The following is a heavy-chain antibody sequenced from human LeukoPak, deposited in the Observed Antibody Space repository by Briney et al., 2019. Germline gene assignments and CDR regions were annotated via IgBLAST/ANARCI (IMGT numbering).Heavy chain of an antibody. CDR1: GFTFSSYG. J-gene: IGHJ4*02. Sequence: GGSLRLSCAASGFTFSSYGMHWVRQAPGKGLEWVAVIWYDGSNKYYADSVKGRFTISRDNSKNTLYLQMNSLRAEDTAVYYCAKDPDIVVVPAAYEWDSWGQGTLVTVYS. V-gene: IGHV3-33*06. CDR2: IWYDGSNK. D-gene: IGHD2-2*01. CDR3: AKDPDIVVVPAAYEWDS.